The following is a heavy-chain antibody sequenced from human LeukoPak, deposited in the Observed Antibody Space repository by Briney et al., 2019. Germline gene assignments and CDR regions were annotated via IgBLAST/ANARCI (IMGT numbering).Heavy chain of an antibody. D-gene: IGHD5-18*01. V-gene: IGHV1-69*05. J-gene: IGHJ5*02. CDR2: FIPIFGTA. Sequence: VASVKVSCKASGGTFSSYAISWVRQAPGQGLEWMGRFIPIFGTANYAQKFQGRVTITTDESTSTAYMELSSLRSEDTAVYYCARDLSGYTNWFDPWGQGTLVTVSS. CDR1: GGTFSSYA. CDR3: ARDLSGYTNWFDP.